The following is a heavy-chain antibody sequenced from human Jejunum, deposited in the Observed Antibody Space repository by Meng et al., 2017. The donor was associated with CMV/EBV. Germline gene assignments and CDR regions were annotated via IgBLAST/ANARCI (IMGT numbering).Heavy chain of an antibody. V-gene: IGHV5-51*01. D-gene: IGHD6-13*01. CDR3: ARDSGITETAPDF. CDR1: GYRFNNYW. J-gene: IGHJ4*02. CDR2: IYPEDSDT. Sequence: KASGYRFNNYWIGWVRHMPGKGLEWMWIIYPEDSDTRYSPSFQGQVTFSADKSINTAYLEWSSLKASDTAMYFCARDSGITETAPDFWGQGTLVTVSS.